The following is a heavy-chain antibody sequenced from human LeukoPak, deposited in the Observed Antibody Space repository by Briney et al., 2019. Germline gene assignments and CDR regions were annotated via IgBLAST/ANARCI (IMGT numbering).Heavy chain of an antibody. J-gene: IGHJ1*01. Sequence: PGGSLRLSCAASGFTFSSYGMHWVRQAPGKGLEWVAVIWYDGSNKYYADSVEGRFTISRDNAKNSLYLQVNSLRDGDTAVYYCARGETRIVYWGQGTLVTVSS. CDR1: GFTFSSYG. V-gene: IGHV3-33*01. D-gene: IGHD2-15*01. CDR2: IWYDGSNK. CDR3: ARGETRIVY.